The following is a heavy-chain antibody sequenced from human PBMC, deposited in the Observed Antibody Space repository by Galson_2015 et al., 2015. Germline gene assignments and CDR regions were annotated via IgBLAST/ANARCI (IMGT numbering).Heavy chain of an antibody. V-gene: IGHV3-30*18. CDR2: ISYDGSNK. D-gene: IGHD6-13*01. CDR3: AKDLTAAGTSPLSFDY. CDR1: GFTFSSYG. J-gene: IGHJ4*02. Sequence: SLRLSCAASGFTFSSYGMHWVRQAPGKGLEWVAVISYDGSNKYYADSVKGRFTISRDNSKNTLYLQMNSLRAEDTAVYYCAKDLTAAGTSPLSFDYWGQGTLVTVSS.